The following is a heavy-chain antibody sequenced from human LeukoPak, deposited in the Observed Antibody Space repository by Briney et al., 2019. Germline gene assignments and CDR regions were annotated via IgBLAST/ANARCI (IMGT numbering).Heavy chain of an antibody. V-gene: IGHV4-39*01. D-gene: IGHD4-17*01. J-gene: IGHJ4*02. CDR2: IYYSGST. Sequence: SETPSLTCSVSGGSISSDTYYWGWIRQPPGKGLEWIGNIYYSGSTYYNPSLKSRVTISVDTSKNQFSLKLSSVPAADTAVYYCARAYGARPYYYFDSWGQGTLVTVSS. CDR3: ARAYGARPYYYFDS. CDR1: GGSISSDTYY.